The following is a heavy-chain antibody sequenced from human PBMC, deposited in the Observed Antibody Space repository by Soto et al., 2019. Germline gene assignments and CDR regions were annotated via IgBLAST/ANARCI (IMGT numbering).Heavy chain of an antibody. J-gene: IGHJ4*02. CDR2: INPNSGGT. CDR3: ARGDGSSSHVGFDY. Sequence: QVQLVQSGAEVKKPGASVKVSCKASGYTFTGYYMHWVRQAPGQGLEWMGWINPNSGGTNYAQKLQGWVTMTRDTSISTAYMELSRLRSDDTAVYYCARGDGSSSHVGFDYWGQGTLVTVSS. CDR1: GYTFTGYY. D-gene: IGHD6-6*01. V-gene: IGHV1-2*04.